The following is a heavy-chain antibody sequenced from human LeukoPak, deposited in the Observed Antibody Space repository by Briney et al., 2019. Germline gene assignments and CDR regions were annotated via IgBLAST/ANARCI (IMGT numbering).Heavy chain of an antibody. V-gene: IGHV3-23*01. Sequence: GGSLRLSCAASGFTFSSYGMSWVRQAPGKGLEWVSAISGSGGSTYYADSVKGRFTISRDNSKNTLYLQMNSLRAEDTAVYYCAKGAGHYGSGSYYSDWGQGTLVTVSS. J-gene: IGHJ4*02. CDR2: ISGSGGST. CDR1: GFTFSSYG. D-gene: IGHD3-10*01. CDR3: AKGAGHYGSGSYYSD.